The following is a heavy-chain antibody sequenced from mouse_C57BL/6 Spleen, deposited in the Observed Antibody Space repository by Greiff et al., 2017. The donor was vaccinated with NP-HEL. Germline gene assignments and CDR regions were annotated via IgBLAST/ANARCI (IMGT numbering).Heavy chain of an antibody. CDR3: ARMDGNYQYFDV. J-gene: IGHJ1*03. Sequence: QVHLQQSGPELVKPGASVKISCKASGYAFSSSWMNWVKQRPGKGLEWIGRIYPGDGDTNYNGKFKGKATLTADKSSSTAYMQLSSLTSEDSAVYFCARMDGNYQYFDVWGTGTTVTVSS. V-gene: IGHV1-82*01. CDR2: IYPGDGDT. CDR1: GYAFSSSW. D-gene: IGHD2-1*01.